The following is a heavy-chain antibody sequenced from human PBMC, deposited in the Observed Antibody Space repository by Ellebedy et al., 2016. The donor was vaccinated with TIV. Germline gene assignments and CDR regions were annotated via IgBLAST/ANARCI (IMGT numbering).Heavy chain of an antibody. Sequence: ASVKVSCXASGYTFTSYGISWVRQAPGQGLEWMGWISAYNGNTNYAQKLQGRVTMTTDTSTSTAYMELRSLRSDDTAVYYCARGEKYSYGYDNWFDPWGQGTLVTVSS. CDR3: ARGEKYSYGYDNWFDP. V-gene: IGHV1-18*01. CDR2: ISAYNGNT. D-gene: IGHD5-18*01. J-gene: IGHJ5*02. CDR1: GYTFTSYG.